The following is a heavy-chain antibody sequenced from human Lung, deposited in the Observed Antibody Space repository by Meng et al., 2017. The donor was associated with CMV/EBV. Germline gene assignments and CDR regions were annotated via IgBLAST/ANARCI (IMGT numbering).Heavy chain of an antibody. Sequence: GESXKISFPASGFTFSSYGLHWVRQAPGKGLEWVAFIRYDGSNKYYADSVKGRFTISRDNSKNTLYLQMNSLRAEDTAVYYCAKDRIAARRGYFDYWGQGTLVTVSS. CDR2: IRYDGSNK. CDR3: AKDRIAARRGYFDY. J-gene: IGHJ4*02. CDR1: GFTFSSYG. D-gene: IGHD6-6*01. V-gene: IGHV3-30*02.